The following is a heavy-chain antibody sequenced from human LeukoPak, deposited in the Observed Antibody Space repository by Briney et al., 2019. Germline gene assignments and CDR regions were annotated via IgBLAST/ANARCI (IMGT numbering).Heavy chain of an antibody. CDR1: GGSISSGGYY. Sequence: SQTLSLTCTVSGGSISSGGYYWSWIRQHPGKGLEWIGYIYYSGSTYYNPSLKSRVTISVDTSKNQFSLKLSSVTAADTAVYYCARGQERLRPFDYWGQGTLVTVSS. D-gene: IGHD6-25*01. CDR2: IYYSGST. V-gene: IGHV4-31*03. CDR3: ARGQERLRPFDY. J-gene: IGHJ4*02.